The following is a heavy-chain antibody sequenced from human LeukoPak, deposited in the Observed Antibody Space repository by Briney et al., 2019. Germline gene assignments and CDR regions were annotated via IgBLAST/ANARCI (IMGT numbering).Heavy chain of an antibody. Sequence: GGSLRLSCVASGFTFDGYAMHWVRQAPGKGLEWVSLINADGGRTYYADSVNGRFTISRDNSKNSLYLQMNSLRSEDSAVYYWATWAFYHGMDVWGQGTTVIVSS. CDR1: GFTFDGYA. J-gene: IGHJ6*02. V-gene: IGHV3-43*02. D-gene: IGHD2/OR15-2a*01. CDR3: ATWAFYHGMDV. CDR2: INADGGRT.